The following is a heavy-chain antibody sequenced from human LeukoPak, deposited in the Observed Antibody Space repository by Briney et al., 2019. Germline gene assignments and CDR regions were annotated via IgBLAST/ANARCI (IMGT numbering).Heavy chain of an antibody. CDR3: ARAPSMATPGTSYYYGMDV. CDR1: GFTFSDYY. D-gene: IGHD5-24*01. V-gene: IGHV3-53*01. Sequence: GGSLRLSCAASGFTFSDYYMSWVRQAPGKGLEWVSIIHIDNSTYYADSVKGRFTISSDNSENTLYLQMNNLRAEDTAVYYCARAPSMATPGTSYYYGMDVWGQGTTVTVSS. J-gene: IGHJ6*02. CDR2: IHIDNST.